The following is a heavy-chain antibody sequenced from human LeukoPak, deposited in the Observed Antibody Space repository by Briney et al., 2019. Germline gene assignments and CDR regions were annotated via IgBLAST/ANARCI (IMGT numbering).Heavy chain of an antibody. J-gene: IGHJ4*02. CDR1: GGSISSSSNY. D-gene: IGHD4-17*01. Sequence: SETLSLTCTVSGGSISSSSNYWGWIRQPPGKGLEWIGNIYYSGSTYYNPSLKSRVTISLDTSKNQFSLKLSSVTAADTAVYYCATTAGTVTYWGQGTLVTVSS. CDR2: IYYSGST. V-gene: IGHV4-39*01. CDR3: ATTAGTVTY.